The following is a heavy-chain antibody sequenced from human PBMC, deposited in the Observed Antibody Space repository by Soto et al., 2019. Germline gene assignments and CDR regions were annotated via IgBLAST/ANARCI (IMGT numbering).Heavy chain of an antibody. J-gene: IGHJ4*02. Sequence: SLRLSCAASGFTFSSYSMNWVRQAPGKGLEWVSSISSSSSYIYYADSVKGRFTISRDNAKNSLYLQMNSLRAEDTAVYYCARDYDSSGFYPQTYYFEYWGQGTLVTVS. CDR3: ARDYDSSGFYPQTYYFEY. V-gene: IGHV3-21*01. D-gene: IGHD3-22*01. CDR1: GFTFSSYS. CDR2: ISSSSSYI.